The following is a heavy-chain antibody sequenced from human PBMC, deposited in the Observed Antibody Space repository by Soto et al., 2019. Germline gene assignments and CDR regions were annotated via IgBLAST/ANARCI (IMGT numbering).Heavy chain of an antibody. Sequence: QVQLVQSGAEVKKPGASVKVSCKASGYTFTSYDINWVRQATGQGLEWMGWMNPNSGNTGYAQKFQGRVTMTRNTSISTAYMELRSLRYEDTAVYYCAREVCSGGSCFRMDVWGQGTTVTVSS. V-gene: IGHV1-8*01. CDR3: AREVCSGGSCFRMDV. D-gene: IGHD2-15*01. CDR2: MNPNSGNT. J-gene: IGHJ6*02. CDR1: GYTFTSYD.